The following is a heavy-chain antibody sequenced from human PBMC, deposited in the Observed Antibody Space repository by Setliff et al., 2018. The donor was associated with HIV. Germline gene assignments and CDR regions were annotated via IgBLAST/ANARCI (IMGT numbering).Heavy chain of an antibody. CDR1: GGSIRSSSYY. CDR3: ARDGYSSSWYSIFRNYYYHMDV. D-gene: IGHD6-13*01. Sequence: SETLSLTCTVSGGSIRSSSYYWGWIRQPPGKGLEWIGSIYYNGNTYYNPSLKSRVTISVDTSKNQFSLKLSSVTAADTAVYYCARDGYSSSWYSIFRNYYYHMDVWGKGTTVTVSS. V-gene: IGHV4-39*07. J-gene: IGHJ6*03. CDR2: IYYNGNT.